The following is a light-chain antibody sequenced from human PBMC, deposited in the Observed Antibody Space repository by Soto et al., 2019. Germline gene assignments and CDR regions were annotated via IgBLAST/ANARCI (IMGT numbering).Light chain of an antibody. CDR2: AAS. CDR1: QSISSY. CDR3: QQSYSTRWT. J-gene: IGKJ1*01. Sequence: DIQMTQSPSSLSASVGDRVTITCRASQSISSYLNWYQQKPWKAPKLLIYAASSLKSGVPSRFSGSGSGTDFTLTISSLQPEDFETYYCQQSYSTRWTFGQGTKVEIK. V-gene: IGKV1-39*01.